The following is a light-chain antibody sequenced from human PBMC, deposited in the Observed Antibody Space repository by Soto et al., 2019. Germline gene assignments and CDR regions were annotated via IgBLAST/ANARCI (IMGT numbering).Light chain of an antibody. CDR3: CSYVGSSTLV. J-gene: IGLJ2*01. CDR2: EVT. Sequence: QSALTQPTSVSGSPGQSITISCTGTSSDVGTYNLVSWYQHHPGKVPKLMIYEVTKRPSGVSNRFSGSKSGNTASLTISGLQAEDEADYYCCSYVGSSTLVFGGGTQLTVL. CDR1: SSDVGTYNL. V-gene: IGLV2-23*02.